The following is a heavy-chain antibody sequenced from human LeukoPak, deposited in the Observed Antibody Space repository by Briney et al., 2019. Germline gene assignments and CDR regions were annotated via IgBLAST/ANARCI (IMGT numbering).Heavy chain of an antibody. V-gene: IGHV5-51*01. CDR3: ARLGTSATYFEF. D-gene: IGHD2-15*01. Sequence: GGSRQISSKGSGCRFIRNWIGGGRRMPGKGREGMAIIYPGYSDTRYTPSFQGQVTISADKSISPAYLQWSSLTASDTAMYYCARLGTSATYFEFWGQGTLVTVSS. CDR1: GCRFIRNW. J-gene: IGHJ4*02. CDR2: IYPGYSDT.